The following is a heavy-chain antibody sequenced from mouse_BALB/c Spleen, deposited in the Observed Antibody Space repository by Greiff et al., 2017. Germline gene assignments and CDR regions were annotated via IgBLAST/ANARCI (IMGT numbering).Heavy chain of an antibody. V-gene: IGHV1S137*01. CDR3: ARGHYCSSPAWFAY. CDR2: ISTYYGDA. CDR1: GYTFTDSA. Sequence: VQLQQSGAALVRPGVSVKISCKGSGYTFTDSAMSWVKQSHAKSLEWLGVISTYYGDASYNQKFKGKATMTVDKSSSTAYMELARLTSEDSAIYYCARGHYCSSPAWFAYWGQGTLVTVSA. D-gene: IGHD1-1*01. J-gene: IGHJ3*01.